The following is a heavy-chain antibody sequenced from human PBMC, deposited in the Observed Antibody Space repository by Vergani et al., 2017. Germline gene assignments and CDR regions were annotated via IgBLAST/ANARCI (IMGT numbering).Heavy chain of an antibody. Sequence: QVQLQESGPGLVKPSETLSLTCTVSGGSVSSGSYYWSWIRQPAGKGLEWIGYIYYSGSTNYNPSLKSRVTISVDTSKNQFSLKLSSVTAADTAVYYCAREIVVVPAAWGYYYYYYMDVWGKGTTVTVSS. CDR3: AREIVVVPAAWGYYYYYYMDV. CDR2: IYYSGST. D-gene: IGHD2-2*01. J-gene: IGHJ6*03. V-gene: IGHV4-61*10. CDR1: GGSVSSGSYY.